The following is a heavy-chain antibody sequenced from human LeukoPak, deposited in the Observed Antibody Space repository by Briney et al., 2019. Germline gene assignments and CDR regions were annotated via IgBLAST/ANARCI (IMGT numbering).Heavy chain of an antibody. Sequence: PGRSLRLSCAASGFTFSSYAMHWVRQAPGKGLEWVAVISYDGSNKYYADSVKGRFTISRDNSKNTLYLQMSSLSADDTAVYYCARDSWGLSGYCDYWGQGTLVTVSS. CDR2: ISYDGSNK. D-gene: IGHD3-3*01. CDR1: GFTFSSYA. J-gene: IGHJ4*02. CDR3: ARDSWGLSGYCDY. V-gene: IGHV3-30-3*01.